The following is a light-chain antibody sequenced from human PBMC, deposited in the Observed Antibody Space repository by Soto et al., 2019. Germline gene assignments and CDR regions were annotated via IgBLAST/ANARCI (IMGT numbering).Light chain of an antibody. CDR2: DVS. J-gene: IGLJ1*01. Sequence: QSVLTRPASVSGSPGQSITISCTGTSSDVGGYNYVSWYQQHPGKVPKLMIYDVSNRPSGVSNRFSGSKSGNTASLTISGLQAEDEADYYCSSYTGSSTLYVFGSGTKVTVL. CDR3: SSYTGSSTLYV. V-gene: IGLV2-14*03. CDR1: SSDVGGYNY.